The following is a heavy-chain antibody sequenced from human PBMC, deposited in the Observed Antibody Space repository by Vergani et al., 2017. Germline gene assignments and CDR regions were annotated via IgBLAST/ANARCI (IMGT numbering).Heavy chain of an antibody. V-gene: IGHV1-2*02. Sequence: QVQLVQSGAEVKKPGASVKVSCKASGYTFTGYYMHWVRQAPGQGLEWMGWIKPNSGGTNYAQKFQGRVTMTRDTSISTAYMELSRLRSDDTAVYYCARGANYYDSSGYQYNWFDPWGQGTLVTVSS. J-gene: IGHJ5*02. CDR3: ARGANYYDSSGYQYNWFDP. CDR1: GYTFTGYY. CDR2: IKPNSGGT. D-gene: IGHD3-22*01.